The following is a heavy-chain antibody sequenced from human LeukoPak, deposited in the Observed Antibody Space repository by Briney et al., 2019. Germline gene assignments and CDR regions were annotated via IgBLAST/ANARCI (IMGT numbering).Heavy chain of an antibody. CDR1: GGSISSYY. V-gene: IGHV4-59*08. CDR3: AGMNYYDSSGRDY. CDR2: IYYSGST. Sequence: SETLSLTCTVSGGSISSYYWSWIRQPPGKGLEWIGHIYYSGSTNYNPSLKSRVTISVDTSKNQFSLKLSSVTAADTAVYYCAGMNYYDSSGRDYWGQGTLVTVSS. D-gene: IGHD3-22*01. J-gene: IGHJ4*02.